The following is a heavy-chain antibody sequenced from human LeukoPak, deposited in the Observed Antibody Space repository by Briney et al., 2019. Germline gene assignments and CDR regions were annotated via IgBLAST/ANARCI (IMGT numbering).Heavy chain of an antibody. D-gene: IGHD4/OR15-4a*01. J-gene: IGHJ4*02. CDR3: ARRAGAYSHPYDY. CDR2: IYSDNT. CDR1: GFTFGDYA. Sequence: PGGSLRLSCTASGFTFGDYAMSWFRQAPGKGLEWVSFIYSDNTHYSDSVKGRFTISRGNSKNTLYLQMNSLRAEDTAVYYCARRAGAYSHPYDYWGQGTLVTVSS. V-gene: IGHV3-53*01.